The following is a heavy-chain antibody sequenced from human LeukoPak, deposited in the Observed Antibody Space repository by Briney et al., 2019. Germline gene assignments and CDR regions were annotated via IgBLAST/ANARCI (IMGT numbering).Heavy chain of an antibody. V-gene: IGHV4-34*01. CDR3: ARARAMVDY. CDR1: GGSFSGYH. J-gene: IGHJ4*02. D-gene: IGHD5-18*01. CDR2: INHSGST. Sequence: SETLSLTCAVYGGSFSGYHWSWLRQPPGKGLEWIGEINHSGSTNYNPSLKSRVTISVDTSKNQFSLKLSSVTAADTAVYYCARARAMVDYWGQGTLVTVSS.